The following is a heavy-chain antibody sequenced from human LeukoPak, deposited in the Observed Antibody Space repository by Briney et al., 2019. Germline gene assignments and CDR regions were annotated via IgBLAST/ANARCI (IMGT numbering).Heavy chain of an antibody. J-gene: IGHJ4*02. Sequence: ASVKVSCKASGGTFSSYAISWVRQAPGQGLEWMGWISAYNGNTNYAQKLQGRVTMTTDTSTSTAYMELRSLRSDDTAVYYCARALWFGEPYFDYWGQGTLVTVSS. CDR3: ARALWFGEPYFDY. CDR2: ISAYNGNT. V-gene: IGHV1-18*01. D-gene: IGHD3-10*01. CDR1: GGTFSSYA.